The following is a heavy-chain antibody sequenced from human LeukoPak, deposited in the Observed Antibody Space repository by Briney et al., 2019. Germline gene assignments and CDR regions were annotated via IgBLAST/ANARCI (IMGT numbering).Heavy chain of an antibody. D-gene: IGHD6-19*01. CDR3: ARAYSSGWYNWFDP. CDR1: GGSISSHY. V-gene: IGHV4-59*11. J-gene: IGHJ5*02. CDR2: IYYSGST. Sequence: SETLSFTCTVSGGSISSHYWSWIRQPPGKGLEWIGYIYYSGSTNYNPSLKSRVTISVDTSKNQFSLKLSSVTAADTAVFYCARAYSSGWYNWFDPRGQGTLVTVSS.